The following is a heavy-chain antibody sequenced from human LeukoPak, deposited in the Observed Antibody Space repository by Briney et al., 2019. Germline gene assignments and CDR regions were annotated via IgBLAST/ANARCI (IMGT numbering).Heavy chain of an antibody. D-gene: IGHD4-17*01. CDR1: GFTFRNYG. Sequence: GRSLGLSCAASGFTFRNYGMHWVRQAPGKGLEWVAIIWYDGSDKYYADSVKGRFTISRDNSKNTLHLQMNSLRAEDTAVYYCARPYADYWYFDLWGRGTLVTVSS. J-gene: IGHJ2*01. V-gene: IGHV3-33*01. CDR3: ARPYADYWYFDL. CDR2: IWYDGSDK.